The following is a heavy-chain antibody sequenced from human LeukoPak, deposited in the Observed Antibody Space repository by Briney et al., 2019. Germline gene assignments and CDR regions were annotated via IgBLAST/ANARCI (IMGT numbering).Heavy chain of an antibody. Sequence: GRSLRLSCAASGFTFSSYAMHGVRQAPGKGLEWGAVISYDGSNKYYADSVKGRFTISRDNSKNTLYLQMNSLRAEDTAVYYCARGGYYGSGSYLDAFDIWGQGTMVTVSS. CDR3: ARGGYYGSGSYLDAFDI. CDR1: GFTFSSYA. D-gene: IGHD3-10*01. CDR2: ISYDGSNK. J-gene: IGHJ3*02. V-gene: IGHV3-30*04.